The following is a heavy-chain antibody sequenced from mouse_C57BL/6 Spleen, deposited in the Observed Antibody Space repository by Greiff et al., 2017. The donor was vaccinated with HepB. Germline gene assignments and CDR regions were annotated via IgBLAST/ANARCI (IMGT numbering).Heavy chain of an antibody. CDR3: ARYHYGSSNYFDY. Sequence: EVNLVESGGGLVKPGGSLKLSCAASGFTFSDYGMHWVRQAPEKGLEWVAYISSGSSTIYYADTVKGRFTISRDNAKNTLFLQMTSLRSEDTAMYYCARYHYGSSNYFDYWGQGTTLTVSS. D-gene: IGHD1-1*01. CDR2: ISSGSSTI. J-gene: IGHJ2*01. CDR1: GFTFSDYG. V-gene: IGHV5-17*01.